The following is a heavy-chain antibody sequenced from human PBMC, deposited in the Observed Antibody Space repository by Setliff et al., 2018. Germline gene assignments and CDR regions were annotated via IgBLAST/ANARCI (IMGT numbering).Heavy chain of an antibody. CDR2: IYDGQIT. Sequence: SETLSLTCSVSDDSISLYYWTWIRQLPGKGLERIGYIYDGQITNYNPSLKSRVTISLDTPKNQFSLTLGSMTAADTAVYYCARGRPIGSFDFWGQGALVTVSS. V-gene: IGHV4-59*01. D-gene: IGHD1-26*01. J-gene: IGHJ5*01. CDR3: ARGRPIGSFDF. CDR1: DDSISLYY.